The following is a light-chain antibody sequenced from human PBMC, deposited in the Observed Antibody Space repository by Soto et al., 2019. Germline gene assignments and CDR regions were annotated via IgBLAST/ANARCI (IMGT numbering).Light chain of an antibody. V-gene: IGKV1-39*01. CDR2: VAS. CDR3: QQSYAIPWT. CDR1: QGISSY. Sequence: IQLSQSASSLSASVGDRVTITCRASQGISSYLAWYQQKPGKAPNLLIYVASSLQSEVPSRFSGGGSGADFTLSISTLQPEDFATYYCQQSYAIPWTFGLGTKVDIK. J-gene: IGKJ1*01.